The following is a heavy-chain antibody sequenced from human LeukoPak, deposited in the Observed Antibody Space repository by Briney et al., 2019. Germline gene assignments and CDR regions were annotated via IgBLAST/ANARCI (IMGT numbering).Heavy chain of an antibody. J-gene: IGHJ5*02. CDR1: GFTFSSYA. Sequence: PGGSLRLSCAASGFTFSSYAMSWVRQAPGKGLEWVGRIKSKTDGGTTDYAAPVKGRFTISRDDSKNTLYLQMNSLKTEDTAVHYCTTDGIVLMVYAPGFDPWGQGTLVTVSS. V-gene: IGHV3-15*01. CDR2: IKSKTDGGTT. CDR3: TTDGIVLMVYAPGFDP. D-gene: IGHD2-8*01.